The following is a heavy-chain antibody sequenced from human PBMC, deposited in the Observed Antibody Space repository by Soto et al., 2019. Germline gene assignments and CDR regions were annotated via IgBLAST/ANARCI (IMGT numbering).Heavy chain of an antibody. Sequence: PGGSLRLSCTASGFTFGDYAMSWFRQAPGKGLEWVGFIRSKAYGGTTEYAASVKGRFTISRDDSKSIAYLQMNSLKAEDTAVYYCTRGEVAAIFRFDPWGQGTLVTVSS. CDR3: TRGEVAAIFRFDP. CDR2: IRSKAYGGTT. J-gene: IGHJ5*02. V-gene: IGHV3-49*03. D-gene: IGHD2-15*01. CDR1: GFTFGDYA.